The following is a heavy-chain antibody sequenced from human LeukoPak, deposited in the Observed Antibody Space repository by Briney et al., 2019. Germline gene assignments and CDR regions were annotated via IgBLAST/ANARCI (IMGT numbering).Heavy chain of an antibody. D-gene: IGHD6-13*01. V-gene: IGHV3-23*01. CDR1: GFTFGSHA. CDR2: ISGSGDST. Sequence: GGSLRLSCAASGFTFGSHAMSWVRQAPGKGLEWVSGISGSGDSTYYADSVKGRFTISRDNSKNTLYLQMNSLRAEDTAVYYCAKDLNPIMQQLVPEYFDYWGQGTLVTVSS. CDR3: AKDLNPIMQQLVPEYFDY. J-gene: IGHJ4*02.